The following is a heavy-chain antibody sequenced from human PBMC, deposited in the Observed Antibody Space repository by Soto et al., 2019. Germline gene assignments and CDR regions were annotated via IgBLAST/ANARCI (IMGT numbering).Heavy chain of an antibody. CDR1: GFTFSSYG. J-gene: IGHJ6*02. CDR3: ARGWELHQFYYYYGMDV. CDR2: IWYDGSNK. V-gene: IGHV3-33*01. Sequence: GGSLRLSCAASGFTFSSYGMHWVRQAPGKGLEWVAVIWYDGSNKYYADSVKGRFTISRDNSKNTLYLQMNSLRAEDTAVYYCARGWELHQFYYYYGMDVWGQGTTVTVSS. D-gene: IGHD1-26*01.